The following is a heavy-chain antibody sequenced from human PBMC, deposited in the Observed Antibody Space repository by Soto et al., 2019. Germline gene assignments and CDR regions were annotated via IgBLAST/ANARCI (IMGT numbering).Heavy chain of an antibody. V-gene: IGHV4-59*01. J-gene: IGHJ4*02. Sequence: SETLSLTCTVSGASISSSYLSWIRRPPGKGLEWIGYIYHSGSTKYNPSLKSRVTISVDTSKNQFSVKLSSVTAADTAVYYCARVWGLDYIDSWGQGTRVTVSS. CDR2: IYHSGST. D-gene: IGHD7-27*01. CDR3: ARVWGLDYIDS. CDR1: GASISSSY.